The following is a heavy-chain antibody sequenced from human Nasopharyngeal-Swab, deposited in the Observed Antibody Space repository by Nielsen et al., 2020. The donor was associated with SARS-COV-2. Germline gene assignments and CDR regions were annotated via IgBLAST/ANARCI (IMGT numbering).Heavy chain of an antibody. V-gene: IGHV3-21*01. CDR2: ISSTTPYI. Sequence: GESLKISCVASGFTFSGYTMNWVRQAPGKGLEWIASISSTTPYIYYADSVKGRFTISRDHAKNSLYLQMNFLRVEDTAMYYCARDTGGPPNYFDPWGQGTLVTVSS. D-gene: IGHD1-7*01. CDR3: ARDTGGPPNYFDP. J-gene: IGHJ5*02. CDR1: GFTFSGYT.